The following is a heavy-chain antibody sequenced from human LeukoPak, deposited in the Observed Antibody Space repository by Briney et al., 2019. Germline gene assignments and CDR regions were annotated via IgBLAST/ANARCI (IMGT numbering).Heavy chain of an antibody. Sequence: SQTLSLTYTVSVGSITTYYWSWIRQPPGKALEGSVYIYYTRITTYNPSLKRHVSISVDTSKNPYSLKLTSVTAADTAVYYCARGWEGYYYMDVWGKGKTVTVSS. CDR1: VGSITTYY. CDR3: ARGWEGYYYMDV. D-gene: IGHD1-26*01. V-gene: IGHV4-59*01. CDR2: IYYTRIT. J-gene: IGHJ6*03.